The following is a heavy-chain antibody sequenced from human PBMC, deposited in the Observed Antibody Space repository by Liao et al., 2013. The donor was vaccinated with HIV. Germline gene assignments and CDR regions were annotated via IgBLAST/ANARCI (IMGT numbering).Heavy chain of an antibody. Sequence: QLQLQEPGPGLVKPSETLSLTCTVSGASISSSSYYWGWIRQPPGKGLEWIGSIYYTGSTYYNPSLKSRVTISVDTSKNQFSLKLSSLTAADTAIYYCARAGGYYDFWGGYPDYWGQGTLVTVSS. J-gene: IGHJ4*02. CDR3: ARAGGYYDFWGGYPDY. D-gene: IGHD3-3*01. CDR1: GASISSSSYY. CDR2: IYYTGST. V-gene: IGHV4-39*07.